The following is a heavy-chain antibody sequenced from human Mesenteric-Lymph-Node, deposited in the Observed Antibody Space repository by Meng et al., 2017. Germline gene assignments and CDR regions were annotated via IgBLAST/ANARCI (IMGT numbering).Heavy chain of an antibody. Sequence: GSLRLSCVGYGGSFSGYYWSWIRQTPGKGLEWIGEMYVGGSPNYNPSLKSRVTMSMDTSTNQFSLKLTSVTAADTAIYYCARGNWNDDLAYWGPGTLVTVSS. V-gene: IGHV4-34*01. D-gene: IGHD1-1*01. CDR3: ARGNWNDDLAY. CDR2: MYVGGSP. CDR1: GGSFSGYY. J-gene: IGHJ4*02.